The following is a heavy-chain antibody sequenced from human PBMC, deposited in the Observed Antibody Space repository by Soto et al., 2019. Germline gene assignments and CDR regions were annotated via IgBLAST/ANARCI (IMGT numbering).Heavy chain of an antibody. CDR2: IKPNSGAT. CDR1: GYTFTDYY. V-gene: IGHV1-2*02. Sequence: ASVKVSCKASGYTFTDYYMHWVRQAPGQGLEWMGWIKPNSGATNYAQKVQGRVTMTRDTSIRTAYMELSSLTSDDTAVYYCARGSKSNYYNGNGYYPREFWGQGPLVTVSS. CDR3: ARGSKSNYYNGNGYYPREF. D-gene: IGHD3-22*01. J-gene: IGHJ4*02.